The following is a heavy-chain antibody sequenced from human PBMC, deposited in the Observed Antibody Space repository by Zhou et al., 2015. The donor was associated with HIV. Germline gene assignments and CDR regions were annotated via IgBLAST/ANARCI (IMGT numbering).Heavy chain of an antibody. CDR1: GFIFDDYA. V-gene: IGHV3-9*01. J-gene: IGHJ6*02. CDR2: INWNSGFT. Sequence: EVQLVESGGGLVQPGMALRISCAASGFIFDDYAMHWVRQVPGKGLEWVSGINWNSGFTGYADSVKGRFTISRDNAKKSLYLQMNSLRADDTALYYCASGHLHYYGMDVWGQGTAVTVSS. CDR3: ASGHLHYYGMDV.